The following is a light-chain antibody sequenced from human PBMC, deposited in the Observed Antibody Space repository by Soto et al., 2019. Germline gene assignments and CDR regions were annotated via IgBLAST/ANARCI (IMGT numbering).Light chain of an antibody. V-gene: IGLV2-11*01. CDR1: RSDVCGYNF. CDR2: DVA. Sequence: QSALTQPRSVSGSPGQSVTISCTGTRSDVCGYNFVSWYQQHPGKAPTLMIYDVAKRPSGVPDRFSGSKSADTASLTISGLQAEDEADYYCCSYAGNRVIFGGGTKLTVL. CDR3: CSYAGNRVI. J-gene: IGLJ2*01.